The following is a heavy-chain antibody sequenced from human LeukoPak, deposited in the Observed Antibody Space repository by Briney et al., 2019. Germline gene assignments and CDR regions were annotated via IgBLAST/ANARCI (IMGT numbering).Heavy chain of an antibody. CDR2: FTSKFNGATA. J-gene: IGHJ4*02. Sequence: SGGSLRLSCAASGFTFNSAWMSWVRQVPGKGLEWVARFTSKFNGATAEYAAPVKGRFVISRDDSKDTLSLEMNSLRTEDTAVYHCARYYDILTGYYLGKPIDYWGQGTLVTVSS. V-gene: IGHV3-15*01. CDR1: GFTFNSAW. CDR3: ARYYDILTGYYLGKPIDY. D-gene: IGHD3-9*01.